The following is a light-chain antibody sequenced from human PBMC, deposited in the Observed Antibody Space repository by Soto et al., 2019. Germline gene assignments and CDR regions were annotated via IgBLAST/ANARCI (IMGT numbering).Light chain of an antibody. J-gene: IGLJ7*01. V-gene: IGLV1-40*01. CDR1: SSNIGAGYD. Sequence: QSVLTQPPSVSGAPGQRVTISCTGSSSNIGAGYDVHWYQQPPGTAPKLLIYANSIRPSGIPDRFSGSKSGTSASLAITGLQAEDEADYYCQSYDSSLSGSNVFGTGTQLTVL. CDR2: ANS. CDR3: QSYDSSLSGSNV.